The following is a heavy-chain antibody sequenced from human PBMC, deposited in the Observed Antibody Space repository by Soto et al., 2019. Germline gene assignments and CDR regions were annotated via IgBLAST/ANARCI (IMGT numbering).Heavy chain of an antibody. D-gene: IGHD5-12*01. Sequence: PSETLSLTCTVAGGSISSSSYYWGWIRQPPGKGLEWIGSIYYSGSTYYNPSLKSRVTISGDTSKNQFSLKLSSVTAADTAVYYCARHRSGSLAWFDPWGQGTLVNVSS. CDR1: GGSISSSSYY. CDR2: IYYSGST. V-gene: IGHV4-39*01. J-gene: IGHJ5*02. CDR3: ARHRSGSLAWFDP.